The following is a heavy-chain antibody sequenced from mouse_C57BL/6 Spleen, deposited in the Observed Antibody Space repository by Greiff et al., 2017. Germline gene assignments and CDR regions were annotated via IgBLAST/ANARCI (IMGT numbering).Heavy chain of an antibody. V-gene: IGHV1-80*01. Sequence: QVQLQQSGAELVKPGASVKISCKASGYAFSSYWMNWVKQRPGKGLEWIGQIYPGDGDTNYNGKFKGKATLTADKSSSTAYMQLSSLTSEDSAVYFCARSGTNSGFDYWGQGTTLTVSS. CDR2: IYPGDGDT. CDR1: GYAFSSYW. CDR3: ARSGTNSGFDY. D-gene: IGHD3-2*02. J-gene: IGHJ2*01.